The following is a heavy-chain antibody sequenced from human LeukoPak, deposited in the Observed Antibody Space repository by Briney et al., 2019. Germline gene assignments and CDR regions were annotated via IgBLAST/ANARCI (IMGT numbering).Heavy chain of an antibody. Sequence: ASVKVSCKASGYTFTGYYMHWVRQAPGQGLEWMGWINPNSGGTNYAQKFQGRVTMTRDTSISTAYMELSRLRSDDTAVYYCARLSATHFFGVVTPNDAFDIWGQGTMVTVSS. CDR3: ARLSATHFFGVVTPNDAFDI. V-gene: IGHV1-2*02. D-gene: IGHD3-3*01. CDR1: GYTFTGYY. CDR2: INPNSGGT. J-gene: IGHJ3*02.